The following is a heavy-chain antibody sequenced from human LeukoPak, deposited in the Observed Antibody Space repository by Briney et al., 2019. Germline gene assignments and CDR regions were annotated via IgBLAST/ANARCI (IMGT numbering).Heavy chain of an antibody. V-gene: IGHV4-31*03. CDR2: IYYSGSP. CDR1: GGSISSGGYY. CDR3: SRVNGGIRYFDWYNWFDP. D-gene: IGHD3-9*01. J-gene: IGHJ5*02. Sequence: SETLSITCTVSGGSISSGGYYWSWIRQHPVNGLNWIGFIYYSGSPYYNPSLKSRVTISVDTSKNQFSLKLSSVTAADTAVYYFSRVNGGIRYFDWYNWFDPWGQGTLVTVSS.